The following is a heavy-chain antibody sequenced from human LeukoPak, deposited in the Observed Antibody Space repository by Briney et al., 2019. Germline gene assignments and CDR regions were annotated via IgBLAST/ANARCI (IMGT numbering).Heavy chain of an antibody. D-gene: IGHD4-17*01. CDR1: GGSISSGGYY. J-gene: IGHJ4*02. Sequence: LQTLSLTCTVSGGSISSGGYYWSWIRQHPGKGLEWIGYIYYSGTTYYNPSLKSRGSISLDTSKNQFSLNLSSVTAADTAVYYCARSGTVTTWNYWGQGTLVTVSS. CDR2: IYYSGTT. CDR3: ARSGTVTTWNY. V-gene: IGHV4-31*03.